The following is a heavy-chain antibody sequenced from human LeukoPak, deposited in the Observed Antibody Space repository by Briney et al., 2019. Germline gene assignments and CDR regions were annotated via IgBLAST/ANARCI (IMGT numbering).Heavy chain of an antibody. CDR2: IRYDGSNK. D-gene: IGHD4-17*01. CDR1: GFTFSSYG. V-gene: IGHV3-30*02. Sequence: GGSLRLSCAASGFTFSSYGMHWVRQAPGKGLEWVAFIRYDGSNKYYADSVKGRFTISRDNSKNTLYLQVNSLRAEDTAVYYCAKDHYGDYEEGLFDYWGQGTLVTVSS. J-gene: IGHJ4*02. CDR3: AKDHYGDYEEGLFDY.